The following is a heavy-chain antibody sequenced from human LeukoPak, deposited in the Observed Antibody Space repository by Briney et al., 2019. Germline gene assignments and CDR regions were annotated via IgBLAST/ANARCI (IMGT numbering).Heavy chain of an antibody. D-gene: IGHD1-14*01. Sequence: SETLSLTCAVSGGSISSSNWWSWVRQPPGKGLEWIGEIYHSGSTNYNPSLKSRVTISVDTSKNQFSLKLSSVTAADTAVYYCARHRKDGSYYFDYWGQGTLVTVSS. CDR1: GGSISSSNW. J-gene: IGHJ4*02. CDR3: ARHRKDGSYYFDY. CDR2: IYHSGST. V-gene: IGHV4-4*02.